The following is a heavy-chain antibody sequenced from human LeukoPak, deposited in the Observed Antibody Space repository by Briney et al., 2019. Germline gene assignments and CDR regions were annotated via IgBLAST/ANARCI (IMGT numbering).Heavy chain of an antibody. V-gene: IGHV4-59*02. CDR3: ARARGGDTSQDLDY. CDR2: MHYSGNT. CDR1: GASVSTYY. D-gene: IGHD5-18*01. Sequence: SETLSLTCIVSGASVSTYYWSWIRQPPGKGLEWIASMHYSGNTNYNPSLNSRGTISVDTSKNQFSLRLTSVTAADTAFYYCARARGGDTSQDLDYWGQGILVTVSS. J-gene: IGHJ4*02.